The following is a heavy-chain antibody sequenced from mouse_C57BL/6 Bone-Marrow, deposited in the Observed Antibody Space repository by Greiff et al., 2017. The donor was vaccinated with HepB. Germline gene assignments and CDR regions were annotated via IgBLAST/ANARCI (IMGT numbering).Heavy chain of an antibody. V-gene: IGHV5-9-1*02. CDR3: TREDWDEAY. Sequence: EVMLVESGEGLVKPGGSLKLSCAASGFTFSSYAMSWVRQSPEKRLEWVAYISSGGDYIYYADTVKGRFTISRDNARNTLYLQMSSLKSEDTAMYYCTREDWDEAYWGQGTLVTVSA. J-gene: IGHJ3*01. D-gene: IGHD4-1*01. CDR2: ISSGGDYI. CDR1: GFTFSSYA.